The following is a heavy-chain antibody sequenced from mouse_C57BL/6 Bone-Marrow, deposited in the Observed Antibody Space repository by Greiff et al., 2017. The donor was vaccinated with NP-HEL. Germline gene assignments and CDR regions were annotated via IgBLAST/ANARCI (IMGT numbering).Heavy chain of an antibody. V-gene: IGHV1-81*01. CDR3: ARGDYEGDYFDY. Sequence: VQLQQSGAELARPGASVKLSCKASGYTFTSYGISWVKQRTGQGLEWIGEIYPRSGNTYYNEKFKGKATLTADKSSSTAYMELRSLTSEDPAVYFCARGDYEGDYFDYWGQGTTLTVSS. J-gene: IGHJ2*01. CDR2: IYPRSGNT. D-gene: IGHD2-4*01. CDR1: GYTFTSYG.